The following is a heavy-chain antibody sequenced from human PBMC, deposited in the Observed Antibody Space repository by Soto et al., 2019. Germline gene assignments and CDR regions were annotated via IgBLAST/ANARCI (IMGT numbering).Heavy chain of an antibody. CDR1: GFTFSSYA. CDR2: ISYDGSNK. J-gene: IGHJ6*02. CDR3: ARESSYPLAYYYYGMDV. Sequence: GGSLRLSCAASGFTFSSYAMHWVRQAPGKGLEWVAVISYDGSNKYYADSVKGRFTISRDNSKNTLYLQMNSLRAEDTAVYYCARESSYPLAYYYYGMDVWGQGTTVTVSS. D-gene: IGHD3-16*02. V-gene: IGHV3-30-3*01.